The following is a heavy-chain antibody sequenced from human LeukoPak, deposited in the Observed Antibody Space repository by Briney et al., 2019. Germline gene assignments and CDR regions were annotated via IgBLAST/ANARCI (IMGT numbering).Heavy chain of an antibody. CDR3: ARAGIAAALHDAFDI. V-gene: IGHV1-2*02. D-gene: IGHD6-13*01. CDR1: GYTFTGYY. J-gene: IGHJ3*02. Sequence: ASVKVSCKASGYTFTGYYMHWVRQAPGQGLEWMGWINPNSGGTNYAQKFQGRVTMTRDTSISTAYMELSRLRSDDTAVYYCARAGIAAALHDAFDIWGQGTMVTVSS. CDR2: INPNSGGT.